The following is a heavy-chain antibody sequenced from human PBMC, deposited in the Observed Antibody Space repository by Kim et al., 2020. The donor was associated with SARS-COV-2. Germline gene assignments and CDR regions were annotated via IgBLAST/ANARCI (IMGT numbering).Heavy chain of an antibody. J-gene: IGHJ6*03. V-gene: IGHV5-51*01. D-gene: IGHD2-2*01. CDR2: IYPGDSDT. CDR1: GYSFTSYW. CDR3: ARQGVRDCSSTSCLDDDLYYYYYMDV. Sequence: GESLKISCKGSGYSFTSYWIGWVRQMPGKGLEWMGIIYPGDSDTRYSPSFQGQVTISADKSISTAYLQWSSLKASDTAMYYCARQGVRDCSSTSCLDDDLYYYYYMDVWGKGTTVTVSS.